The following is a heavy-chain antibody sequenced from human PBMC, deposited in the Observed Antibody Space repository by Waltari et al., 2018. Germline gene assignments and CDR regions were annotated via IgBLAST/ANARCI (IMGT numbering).Heavy chain of an antibody. J-gene: IGHJ4*02. D-gene: IGHD6-19*01. CDR1: GFTFSRFS. Sequence: EVQLVESGGSVVQPGGSLRLSCAASGFTFSRFSMSWVRQAPGKGLEWGATMKQDGSETNYVDSVKGRFTISRDDANNSLYLQMNSLRAEDTALYYCTRGSGWYHYWGQGTLVTVSS. CDR3: TRGSGWYHY. CDR2: MKQDGSET. V-gene: IGHV3-7*04.